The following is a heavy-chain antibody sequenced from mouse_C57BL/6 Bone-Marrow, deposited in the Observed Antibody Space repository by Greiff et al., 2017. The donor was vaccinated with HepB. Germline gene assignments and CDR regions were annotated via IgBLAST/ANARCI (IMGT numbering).Heavy chain of an antibody. J-gene: IGHJ2*01. D-gene: IGHD2-1*01. CDR1: GFTFSSYA. CDR3: ARSYYGNYDLDY. CDR2: ISDGGSYT. Sequence: EVKVVESGGGLVKPGGSLKLSCAASGFTFSSYAMSWVRQTPEKRLEWVATISDGGSYTYYPDNVKGRFTISRDNAKNNLYLQMSHLKSEDTAMYYCARSYYGNYDLDYWGQGTTLTVSS. V-gene: IGHV5-4*03.